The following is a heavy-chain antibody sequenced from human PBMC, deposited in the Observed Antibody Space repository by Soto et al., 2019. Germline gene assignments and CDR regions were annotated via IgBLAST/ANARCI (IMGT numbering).Heavy chain of an antibody. CDR1: GVSIINNY. CDR2: VYSSGRT. J-gene: IGHJ4*02. CDR3: ARREDTFDF. Sequence: QVQLQESGPGLVKPSETLSLTCAVSGVSIINNYWTWIRQPAGKGLEWLGRVYSSGRTTYNPSLKSRLTVSVDTSKNQFSLHLTSVTAADTAVYYCARREDTFDFWGQGMLVTVSS. V-gene: IGHV4-4*07.